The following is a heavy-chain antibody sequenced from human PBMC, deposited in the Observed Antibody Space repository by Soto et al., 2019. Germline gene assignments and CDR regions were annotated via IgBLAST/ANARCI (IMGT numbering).Heavy chain of an antibody. V-gene: IGHV1-2*04. J-gene: IGHJ4*02. Sequence: QVQLVQSGAEVKKPGASVKVSCKASGYTFTGYYMHWVRQAPGQGLEWMGWINPNSGGTNYAQKFQGWVTMTRDTSISTAYMELSRLRSDHTAVYYCSRAYCSSTSCYSGACDYWGQGTLVTVSS. CDR2: INPNSGGT. CDR1: GYTFTGYY. D-gene: IGHD2-2*01. CDR3: SRAYCSSTSCYSGACDY.